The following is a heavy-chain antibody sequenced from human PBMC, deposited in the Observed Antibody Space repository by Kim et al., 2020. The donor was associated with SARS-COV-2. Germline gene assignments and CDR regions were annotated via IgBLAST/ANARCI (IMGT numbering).Heavy chain of an antibody. D-gene: IGHD4-4*01. Sequence: PSLKSRVTISIDASKNQFSLKLSSVTAADTAVYYCAGDYSNYGLYYGMDVWGQGTTVTVSS. J-gene: IGHJ6*02. CDR3: AGDYSNYGLYYGMDV. V-gene: IGHV4-59*01.